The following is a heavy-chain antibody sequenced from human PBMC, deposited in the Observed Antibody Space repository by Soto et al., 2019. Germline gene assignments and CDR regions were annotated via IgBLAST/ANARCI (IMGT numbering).Heavy chain of an antibody. V-gene: IGHV1-18*04. Sequence: GASVKVSCKASGYSFSYYGINWVRQVPGQGLEWMGWINPYNGNRNFAQKFEDRVTMTTATSTNTVYMELRSLKSDDTAIYYCARDRLRGYDNSGFYSWGQGTLVTVSS. D-gene: IGHD3-22*01. J-gene: IGHJ4*02. CDR3: ARDRLRGYDNSGFYS. CDR2: INPYNGNR. CDR1: GYSFSYYG.